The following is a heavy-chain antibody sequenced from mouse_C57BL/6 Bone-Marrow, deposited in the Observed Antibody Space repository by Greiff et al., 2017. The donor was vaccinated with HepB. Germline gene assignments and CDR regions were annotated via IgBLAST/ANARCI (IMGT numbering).Heavy chain of an antibody. CDR1: GYTFTSYW. V-gene: IGHV1-61*01. Sequence: VQLQQPGAELVRPGSSVKLSCKASGYTFTSYWMDWVKQRPGQGLEWIGNIYPSDSETHYNQKFKDKATLTVDKSSSTAYMQLSSLTSEDSAVYYCARCGTTVSRYWYFDVWGTGTTVTVSS. CDR3: ARCGTTVSRYWYFDV. CDR2: IYPSDSET. J-gene: IGHJ1*03. D-gene: IGHD1-1*01.